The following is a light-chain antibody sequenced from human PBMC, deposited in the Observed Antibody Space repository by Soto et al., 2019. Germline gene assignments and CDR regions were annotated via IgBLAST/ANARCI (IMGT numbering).Light chain of an antibody. CDR3: QHYGNSPPFT. CDR1: QSVSSSY. CDR2: GAS. V-gene: IGKV3-20*01. J-gene: IGKJ2*01. Sequence: EIVLTQSPGTLSLSPGERATLSCRASQSVSSSYLAWYQQKPGQAPRLLIYGASSRATGIPDRFSGSGSGTDFTLTISRLEPEDFAVYFCQHYGNSPPFTFGQGTTVEIK.